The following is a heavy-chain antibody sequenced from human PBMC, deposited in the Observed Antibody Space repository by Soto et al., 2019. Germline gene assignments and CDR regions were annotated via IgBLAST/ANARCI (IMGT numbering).Heavy chain of an antibody. V-gene: IGHV3-53*01. CDR1: GFTFSNAW. J-gene: IGHJ4*02. CDR2: IYSDGTT. CDR3: ASLSN. D-gene: IGHD6-6*01. Sequence: GGSLRLSCAASGFTFSNAWMNWVRQAPGKGLEWVSIIYSDGTTSYAASVKGRFTISRDNFKNTLHLQMKSLRAEDTAVYYCASLSNWGQGTLVTVSS.